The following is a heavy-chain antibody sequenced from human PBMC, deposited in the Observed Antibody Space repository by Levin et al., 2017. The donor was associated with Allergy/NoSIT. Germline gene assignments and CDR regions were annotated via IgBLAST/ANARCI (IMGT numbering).Heavy chain of an antibody. CDR3: ARGGCSSTSCLDY. Sequence: GESLKISCAASGFTFSRYYMHWVRQAPGKGLVWVSRITLDVTDTYYADSVKGRFTISRDNAENTLFLQMNSLRAEDTAIYYCARGGCSSTSCLDYWGQGILVTVSS. CDR2: ITLDVTDT. J-gene: IGHJ4*02. D-gene: IGHD2-2*01. CDR1: GFTFSRYY. V-gene: IGHV3-74*01.